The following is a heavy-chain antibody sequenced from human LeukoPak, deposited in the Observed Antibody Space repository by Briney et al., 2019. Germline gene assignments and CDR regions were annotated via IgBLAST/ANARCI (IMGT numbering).Heavy chain of an antibody. D-gene: IGHD6-6*01. CDR1: GGSFSSDDYH. Sequence: SETLSLTCTVSGGSFSSDDYHWSWIRQPPGKGLEWIGYIYHRGNVYYNPSLKSRVTISVDTSKNQFSLKLSSVTAADTAVYYCARIHSSSSGGALPVSAFDIWGQGTMVTVSS. CDR3: ARIHSSSSGGALPVSAFDI. CDR2: IYHRGNV. V-gene: IGHV4-30-2*02. J-gene: IGHJ3*02.